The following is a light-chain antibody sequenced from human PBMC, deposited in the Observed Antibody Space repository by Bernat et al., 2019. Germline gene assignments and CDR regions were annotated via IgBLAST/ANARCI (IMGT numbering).Light chain of an antibody. CDR1: SSDVGGYTY. Sequence: QSALTQPASVSGSPGQSITISCTGTSSDVGGYTYVSWYQQDPGKVPKLLISDVSDRPSGVSNRFSGTKSGNTASLTISGLQAKDEADYYWSSWTTSNVDVFGTGTKVTVL. V-gene: IGLV2-14*03. CDR3: SSWTTSNVDV. J-gene: IGLJ1*01. CDR2: DVS.